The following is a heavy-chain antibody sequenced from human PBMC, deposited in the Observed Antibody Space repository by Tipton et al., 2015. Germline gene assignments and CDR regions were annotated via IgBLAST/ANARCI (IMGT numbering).Heavy chain of an antibody. V-gene: IGHV3-15*01. CDR3: TTEGPDFWSGYPY. Sequence: SLRLSCAASGFTFNYAWMTWVRQAPGKGLEWVGRIKSIMDGGTTDYAAPVKGRFTISRDDSSNTLYLQMNSLKTEDTAVYYCTTEGPDFWSGYPYWGQGTLVTASS. D-gene: IGHD3-3*01. CDR2: IKSIMDGGTT. CDR1: GFTFNYAW. J-gene: IGHJ4*02.